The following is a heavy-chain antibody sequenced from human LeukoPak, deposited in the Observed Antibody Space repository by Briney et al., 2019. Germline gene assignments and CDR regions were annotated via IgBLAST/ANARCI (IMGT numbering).Heavy chain of an antibody. CDR2: ISTSRVNTI. V-gene: IGHV3-11*01. J-gene: IGHJ5*02. CDR3: ARDGRRPDA. Sequence: PGGSLRLSCAASGFTFSDYSMTWIRQAPGKGLECVSHISTSRVNTILYVDSVKGRFTISRDDARISLSLQMNSLRAEDTAVYYWARDGRRPDAWGPGTLVTVSS. CDR1: GFTFSDYS.